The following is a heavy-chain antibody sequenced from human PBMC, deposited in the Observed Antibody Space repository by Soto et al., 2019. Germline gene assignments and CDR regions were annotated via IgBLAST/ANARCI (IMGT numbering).Heavy chain of an antibody. CDR1: GFTFRSYW. J-gene: IGHJ4*02. CDR2: INTDGSST. D-gene: IGHD6-6*01. V-gene: IGHV3-74*01. CDR3: AASAEYSTSSLDY. Sequence: EVPLVESGGGLLQPGGSLRLSCAASGFTFRSYWMHWVRQAPGKGLVWVSRINTDGSSTSYADSVKGRFTISRDNAQNTLYLQLNSLRAEDTAVYYCAASAEYSTSSLDYWGQGTLVTVSS.